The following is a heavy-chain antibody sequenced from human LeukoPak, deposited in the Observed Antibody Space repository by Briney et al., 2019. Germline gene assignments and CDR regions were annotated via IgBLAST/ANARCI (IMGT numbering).Heavy chain of an antibody. CDR3: ARDFGFWSGYSSFDY. Sequence: SETLSLTCTVSGYSISSGYYLGWIRQPPGKGLEWIGSIYHSGSTYYNPSLKSRVTISVDTSKNQFSLKPSSVTAADTAVYYCARDFGFWSGYSSFDYWGQGTLVTVSS. J-gene: IGHJ4*02. D-gene: IGHD3-3*01. CDR2: IYHSGST. CDR1: GYSISSGYY. V-gene: IGHV4-38-2*02.